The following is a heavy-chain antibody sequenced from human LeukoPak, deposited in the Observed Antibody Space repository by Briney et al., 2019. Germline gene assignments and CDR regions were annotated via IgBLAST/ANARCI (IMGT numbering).Heavy chain of an antibody. J-gene: IGHJ4*02. CDR2: ISSSTYYI. Sequence: GGSLRLSCAASGFTFSSYSMNWVRQAPGKGLEWVSSISSSTYYIYYADSVKGRFTISRDNAKNSLYLQMNSLRAEDTAVYYCARESSSGWTHFDYWGQGTLVTVSS. D-gene: IGHD6-19*01. CDR1: GFTFSSYS. V-gene: IGHV3-21*01. CDR3: ARESSSGWTHFDY.